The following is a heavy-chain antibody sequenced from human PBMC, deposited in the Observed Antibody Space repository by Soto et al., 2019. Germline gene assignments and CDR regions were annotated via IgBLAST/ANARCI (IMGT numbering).Heavy chain of an antibody. D-gene: IGHD3-22*01. CDR2: INAGNGNT. CDR1: GYTLTSYV. J-gene: IGHJ3*02. Sequence: AASVKVACKASGYTLTSYVMHWVRQAPGQRLEWMGWINAGNGNTKYSQKFQGRVTITRDTSASTAYMELSSLRSEDTAVYYCARDRGRYYYDSSGYHDAFDIWGQGTMVAVSS. V-gene: IGHV1-3*01. CDR3: ARDRGRYYYDSSGYHDAFDI.